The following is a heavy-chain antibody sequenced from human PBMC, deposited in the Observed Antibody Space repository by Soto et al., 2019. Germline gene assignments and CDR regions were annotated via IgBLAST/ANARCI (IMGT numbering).Heavy chain of an antibody. CDR3: ARDLGGYDGGDHGAFDI. CDR1: GGTFSSYT. CDR2: IIPILGIA. D-gene: IGHD5-12*01. J-gene: IGHJ3*02. Sequence: QVQLVQSGAEVKKPGSSVKVSCKASGGTFSSYTISWVRQAPGQGLEWMGRIIPILGIANYAQKFQGRVTITADKSTSTAYMELSSLRSEDTAVYYCARDLGGYDGGDHGAFDIWGQGTMVTVSS. V-gene: IGHV1-69*08.